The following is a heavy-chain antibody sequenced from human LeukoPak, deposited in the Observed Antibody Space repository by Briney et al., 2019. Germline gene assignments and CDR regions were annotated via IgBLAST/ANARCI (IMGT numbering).Heavy chain of an antibody. Sequence: SGGSLRLSCAASGFTFSSYEMNWVRQAPGKGLEWVSYIDNSGTTIYYADSVKGRFTISRDNAKKSLYLQMNSLRAEDTAVYYCARVPSTTSCHDYWGQGTLVTVSS. V-gene: IGHV3-48*03. CDR1: GFTFSSYE. D-gene: IGHD2-2*01. J-gene: IGHJ4*02. CDR2: IDNSGTTI. CDR3: ARVPSTTSCHDY.